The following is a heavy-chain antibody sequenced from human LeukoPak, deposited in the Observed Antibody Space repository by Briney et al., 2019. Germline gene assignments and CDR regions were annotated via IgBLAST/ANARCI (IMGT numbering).Heavy chain of an antibody. J-gene: IGHJ4*02. CDR2: IKQDGSEK. CDR3: ARDQLGYYDSSGLYYFDY. Sequence: GRSLRLSCAASGFTLSSYWMSWVRQAPGKGLEWVANIKQDGSEKYYVDSVKGRFTISRDNAMNSLYLQMNSLRAEDTAVYYCARDQLGYYDSSGLYYFDYWGQGTLVTVSS. CDR1: GFTLSSYW. V-gene: IGHV3-7*01. D-gene: IGHD3-22*01.